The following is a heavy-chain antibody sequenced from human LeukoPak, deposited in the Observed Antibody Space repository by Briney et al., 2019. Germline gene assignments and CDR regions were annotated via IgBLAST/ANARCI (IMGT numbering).Heavy chain of an antibody. J-gene: IGHJ4*02. CDR1: GFTFRSYD. D-gene: IGHD6-19*01. V-gene: IGHV3-13*01. Sequence: GGSLRLSCAASGFTFRSYDMHWVRQVTGKGLEWVSAVGISGDTYYAGSVKGRFTISRENAKNSLYLQMNSLTAGDTAVYYCVRGRIQVSGIDEIDYWGQGTLVTVSS. CDR2: VGISGDT. CDR3: VRGRIQVSGIDEIDY.